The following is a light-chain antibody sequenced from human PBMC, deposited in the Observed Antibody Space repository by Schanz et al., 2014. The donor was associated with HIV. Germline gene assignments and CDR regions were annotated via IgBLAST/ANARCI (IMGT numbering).Light chain of an antibody. CDR2: DVN. CDR3: ISYTNTGTIL. Sequence: QSVLTQPPSLSGAPGQRVSLSCNGTSSNIGADYDVHWYQQFPGTAPKLLIFDVNSRPSGVSNRFSGSKSGNTASLTISGLRAEDEADYYCISYTNTGTILFGGGTKLTVL. V-gene: IGLV1-40*01. J-gene: IGLJ3*02. CDR1: SSNIGADYD.